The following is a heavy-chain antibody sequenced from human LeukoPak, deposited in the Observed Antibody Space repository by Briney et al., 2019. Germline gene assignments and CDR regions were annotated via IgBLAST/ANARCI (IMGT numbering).Heavy chain of an antibody. CDR2: IIPIFGTA. Sequence: SVKVSCKASGGTFSSYAISWVRQAPGQGLEWMGGIIPIFGTANYAQKFQGRVTITTDESTSTAYMELSSLRSEDTAVYYCARVITTVRGVIKYWFDPWGQGTLVTVSS. CDR3: ARVITTVRGVIKYWFDP. J-gene: IGHJ5*02. V-gene: IGHV1-69*05. D-gene: IGHD3-10*01. CDR1: GGTFSSYA.